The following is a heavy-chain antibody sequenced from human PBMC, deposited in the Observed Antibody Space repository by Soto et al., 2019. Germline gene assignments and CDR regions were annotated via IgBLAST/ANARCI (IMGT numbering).Heavy chain of an antibody. Sequence: QVQLQESGPGLVKPSETLSLTCTVSGGSISSYYWSWIRQPPGRGLEWIGYIYYSGSTNYNPSLKSRVTISVDTSRHQFSLNLGSVTAADTAVYYWARATTTGWYGDYWGQGALVTVSS. CDR1: GGSISSYY. CDR2: IYYSGST. D-gene: IGHD6-19*01. CDR3: ARATTTGWYGDY. V-gene: IGHV4-59*01. J-gene: IGHJ4*02.